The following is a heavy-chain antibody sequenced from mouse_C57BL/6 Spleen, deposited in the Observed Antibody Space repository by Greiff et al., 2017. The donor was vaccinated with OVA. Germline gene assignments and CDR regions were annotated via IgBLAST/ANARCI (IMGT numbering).Heavy chain of an antibody. CDR3: ARGRIYDGYYGGVDY. CDR1: GYSITSGYY. Sequence: DVKLVESGPGLVKPSQSLSLTCSVTGYSITSGYYWNWIRQFPGNKLEWMGYISYDGSNNYNPSLKNRISITRDTSKNQFFLKLNSVTTEDTATYYCARGRIYDGYYGGVDYWGQGTTLTVSS. D-gene: IGHD2-3*01. V-gene: IGHV3-6*01. CDR2: ISYDGSN. J-gene: IGHJ2*01.